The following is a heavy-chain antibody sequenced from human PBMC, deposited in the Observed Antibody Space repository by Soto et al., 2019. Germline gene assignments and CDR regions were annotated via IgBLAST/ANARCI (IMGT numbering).Heavy chain of an antibody. CDR1: GGSISIGGYS. V-gene: IGHV4-30-2*01. J-gene: IGHJ4*02. D-gene: IGHD2-2*01. Sequence: SETLSLTCAVSGGSISIGGYSWRCMRQPPGKGLEWIGYIYHSGSTYYNPSLKSRVTISVDRSKNQFSLKLSSVTAADTAVYYCARVRPQYGNFDYWGQGTLVTVSS. CDR3: ARVRPQYGNFDY. CDR2: IYHSGST.